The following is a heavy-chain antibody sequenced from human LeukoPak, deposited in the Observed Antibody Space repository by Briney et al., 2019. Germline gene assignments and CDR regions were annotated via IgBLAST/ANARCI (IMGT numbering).Heavy chain of an antibody. Sequence: GSLRLSCAASGFTFSTYSMNWVRQAPGKGLEWVSSTSGSASYIYYADSVKGRFTISRDNAKNSLFVQMNSLRAEDTAVYYCARVGSSGWYVDYWGQGTLVTVSS. J-gene: IGHJ4*02. D-gene: IGHD6-25*01. CDR2: TSGSASYI. CDR3: ARVGSSGWYVDY. V-gene: IGHV3-21*01. CDR1: GFTFSTYS.